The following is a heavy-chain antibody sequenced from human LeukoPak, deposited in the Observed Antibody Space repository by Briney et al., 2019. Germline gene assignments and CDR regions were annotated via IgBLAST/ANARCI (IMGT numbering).Heavy chain of an antibody. CDR1: GGSFSGYF. V-gene: IGHV4-34*01. CDR3: ARKYYDFWSGYPYYFDY. CDR2: VNHSGRT. Sequence: SETLSLTCAVYGGSFSGYFWSWIRQPPGKGLEWIGEVNHSGRTNYNPSLKSRVTISVDTSKNQFSLKLSSVTAADTAVYYCARKYYDFWSGYPYYFDYWGQGTLVTVSS. D-gene: IGHD3-3*01. J-gene: IGHJ4*02.